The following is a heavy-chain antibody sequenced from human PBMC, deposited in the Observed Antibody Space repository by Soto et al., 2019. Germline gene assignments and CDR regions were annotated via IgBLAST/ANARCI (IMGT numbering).Heavy chain of an antibody. CDR1: GFTFSSYA. V-gene: IGHV3-23*01. CDR3: AKVAGYSSSSVDSDYFDY. D-gene: IGHD6-6*01. CDR2: ISGSGGST. Sequence: GGSLRLSCAASGFTFSSYAMSWVRQAPGKGLEWVSAISGSGGSTYYADSVKGRFTISRDNSKNTLYLQMNSLRAEDTAVYYCAKVAGYSSSSVDSDYFDYWGQGTLVTVSS. J-gene: IGHJ4*02.